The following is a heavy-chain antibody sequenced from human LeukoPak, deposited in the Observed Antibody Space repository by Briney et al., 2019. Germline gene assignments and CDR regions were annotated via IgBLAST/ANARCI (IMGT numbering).Heavy chain of an antibody. D-gene: IGHD6-13*01. J-gene: IGHJ4*02. CDR3: ARGRYSSSWLIDY. V-gene: IGHV4-34*01. CDR1: GGSFSGYY. Sequence: SETLSLTCAVYGGSFSGYYWSWVRQPPGKGLEWIGEINHSGSTNYNPSLKSRVTISVDTSKNQFSLKLSSVTAADTAVYYCARGRYSSSWLIDYWGQGTLVTVSS. CDR2: INHSGST.